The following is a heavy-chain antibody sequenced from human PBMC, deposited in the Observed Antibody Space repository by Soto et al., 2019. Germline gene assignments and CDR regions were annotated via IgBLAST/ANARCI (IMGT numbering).Heavy chain of an antibody. V-gene: IGHV4-30-4*01. D-gene: IGHD1-26*01. CDR3: AREPLKWYGMDV. J-gene: IGHJ6*02. CDR1: GGSISSGDYY. CDR2: IFYTGST. Sequence: PSETLSLTCTVSGGSISSGDYYWCWIRQSPGTGLEWIGYIFYTGSTYYNPSLRSRLAISVGTSKNQFSLKLSSVTAADAAVYYCAREPLKWYGMDVWGQGTTVT.